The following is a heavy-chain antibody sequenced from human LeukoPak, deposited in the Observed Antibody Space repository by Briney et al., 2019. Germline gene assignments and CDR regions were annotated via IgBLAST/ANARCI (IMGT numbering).Heavy chain of an antibody. V-gene: IGHV4-34*01. Sequence: SETLPLTCAGYGGSFSGYYWSWIRQPPGKGLEWIGEINHSGSTNYNPSLHSRVTISVDTSKNQLSLKLSSVPAADTAVYYCARALAGTTGGDYWGQGTLVTVSS. J-gene: IGHJ4*02. CDR3: ARALAGTTGGDY. CDR1: GGSFSGYY. CDR2: INHSGST. D-gene: IGHD1-1*01.